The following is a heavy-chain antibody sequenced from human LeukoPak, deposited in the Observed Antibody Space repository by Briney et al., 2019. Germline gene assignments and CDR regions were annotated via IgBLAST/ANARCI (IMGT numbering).Heavy chain of an antibody. CDR1: GGSMNSYY. CDR3: TRGAGWLIDY. J-gene: IGHJ4*02. V-gene: IGHV4-4*07. D-gene: IGHD3-16*01. Sequence: KPSETLSLTCTVSGGSMNSYYWSWIRRPAGKGLEWIGRIYASGSTNYNPSLKSRVTISADTSKNQFSLKLNSLTTADTAVYYCTRGAGWLIDYWGQGILVTVSS. CDR2: IYASGST.